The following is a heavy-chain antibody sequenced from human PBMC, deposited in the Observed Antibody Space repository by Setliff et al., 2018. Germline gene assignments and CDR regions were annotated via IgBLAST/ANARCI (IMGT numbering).Heavy chain of an antibody. V-gene: IGHV3-21*01. CDR1: GFTFRTFS. CDR3: ARSPANGGHDAFDI. Sequence: GGSLRLSCAASGFTFRTFSMHWVRQAPGKGLEWVSSISPDSIHIYYADSVKGRLTISRDNAWDSLYLQMNGLGAEDTAVYYCARSPANGGHDAFDIWGRGTMVTVSS. CDR2: ISPDSIHI. D-gene: IGHD6-25*01. J-gene: IGHJ3*02.